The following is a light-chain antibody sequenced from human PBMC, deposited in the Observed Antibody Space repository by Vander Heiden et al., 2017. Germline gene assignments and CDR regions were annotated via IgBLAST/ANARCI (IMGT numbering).Light chain of an antibody. CDR1: QSISNW. CDR2: TAS. J-gene: IGKJ1*01. V-gene: IGKV1-5*03. CDR3: QLDNNYPGA. Sequence: IHMTQCPSTLSASVGDRVTITCRASQSISNWLAWYQQKPGKAPKLLIYTASNLDSGVPPSFSGRGSATQFSLAISSPQLDYFAPYYCQLDNNYPGAFGQRTKVEIK.